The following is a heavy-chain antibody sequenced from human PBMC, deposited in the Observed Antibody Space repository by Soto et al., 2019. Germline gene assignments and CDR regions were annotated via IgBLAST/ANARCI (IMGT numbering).Heavy chain of an antibody. CDR3: ARQAGFRYYFDY. CDR1: GGSISSSSYH. V-gene: IGHV4-39*01. CDR2: IYYSGST. J-gene: IGHJ4*02. Sequence: SETLSLTCTVSGGSISSSSYHWGWIRQPPGKGLEWIGSIYYSGSTYYNPSLKSRVTISVDTSKNQFSLKLSSVTAADTAVYYCARQAGFRYYFDYWGQGTLVTVSS. D-gene: IGHD3-10*01.